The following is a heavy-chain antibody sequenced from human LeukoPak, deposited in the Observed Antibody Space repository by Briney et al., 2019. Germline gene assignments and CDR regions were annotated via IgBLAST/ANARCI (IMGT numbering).Heavy chain of an antibody. CDR3: ARDSGIAVAGTDY. D-gene: IGHD6-19*01. CDR1: GYTFTGYY. J-gene: IGHJ4*02. Sequence: WASVKVSCKASGYTFTGYYMHWVRQAPGQGLEWMGWINPNSGGTNYAQKFQGRVTMTRDMSISTAYMELSRLRSDDTAVYYCARDSGIAVAGTDYWGQGTLVTVSS. V-gene: IGHV1-2*02. CDR2: INPNSGGT.